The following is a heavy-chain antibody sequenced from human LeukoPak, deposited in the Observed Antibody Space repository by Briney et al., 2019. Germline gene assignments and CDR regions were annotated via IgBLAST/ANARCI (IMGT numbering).Heavy chain of an antibody. V-gene: IGHV1-2*02. Sequence: ASVKVSCKASGYTFTGYFMHWVRQAPGQGLEWMGWINPNSGGTNYAQKFQGRVTMTRDTSISTAYIELSRLRSDDTAVYYCARDERYDSSGYPFVYRCQGNGVTVSS. CDR1: GYTFTGYF. J-gene: IGHJ4*02. CDR2: INPNSGGT. CDR3: ARDERYDSSGYPFVY. D-gene: IGHD3-22*01.